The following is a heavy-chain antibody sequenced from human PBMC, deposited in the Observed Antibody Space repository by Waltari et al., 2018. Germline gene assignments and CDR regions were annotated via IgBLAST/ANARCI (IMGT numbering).Heavy chain of an antibody. V-gene: IGHV4-39*07. Sequence: QLQLQESGPRLVRPSATLSLPCTVSGGSISSTTYYWAWIRQTPGRGLEWIGYIHYRGNIYYNPSLRCRVTISVDTSKNQFSLNLRSVTAADTAVYYCARRVVTTGGVDYWGQGTLVTVSS. J-gene: IGHJ4*02. CDR3: ARRVVTTGGVDY. CDR2: IHYRGNI. CDR1: GGSISSTTYY. D-gene: IGHD2-21*02.